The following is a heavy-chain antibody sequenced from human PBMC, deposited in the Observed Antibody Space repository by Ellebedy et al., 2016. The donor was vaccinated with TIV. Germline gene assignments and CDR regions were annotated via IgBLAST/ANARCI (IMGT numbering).Heavy chain of an antibody. CDR3: ARDREIWATGTNYYGMDV. J-gene: IGHJ6*02. D-gene: IGHD3-16*01. CDR1: GFTFSSYA. V-gene: IGHV3-30-3*01. Sequence: GESLKISXAASGFTFSSYAMHWVRQAPGKGLEWVAVISYDGSNKYYADSVKGRFTISRDNSKNTLYLQMNNLRAEDTAVYYCARDREIWATGTNYYGMDVWGQGTTVTVSS. CDR2: ISYDGSNK.